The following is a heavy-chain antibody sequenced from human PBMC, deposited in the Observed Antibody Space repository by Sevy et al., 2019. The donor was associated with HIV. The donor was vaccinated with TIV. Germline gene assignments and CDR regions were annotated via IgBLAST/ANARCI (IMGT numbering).Heavy chain of an antibody. V-gene: IGHV3-30*03. CDR3: ALERLSSDVAEYFQN. CDR1: GFTFSNYG. D-gene: IGHD1-1*01. J-gene: IGHJ1*01. CDR2: ISFDATNK. Sequence: GGSLRLSCAAFGFTFSNYGMTWVRQAPGKGLEWVATISFDATNKHYPDSVKGRFTISRDNFQNSLFLQMDSLRPEDTAVYYCALERLSSDVAEYFQNWGQGTLVTVSS.